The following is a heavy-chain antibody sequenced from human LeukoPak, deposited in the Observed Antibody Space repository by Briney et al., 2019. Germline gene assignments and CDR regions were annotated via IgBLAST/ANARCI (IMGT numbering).Heavy chain of an antibody. CDR1: GFTFSSYG. J-gene: IGHJ4*02. CDR2: ISYDGSNK. D-gene: IGHD4-17*01. V-gene: IGHV3-30*18. CDR3: AKGLGDFDY. Sequence: GGSLRLSCAASGFTFSSYGMHWVRQAPGKGLEWVAVISYDGSNKYYADSVKGRFTISRGNSKNTLYLQMNSLRAEDTAVYYCAKGLGDFDYWGQGTLVTVSS.